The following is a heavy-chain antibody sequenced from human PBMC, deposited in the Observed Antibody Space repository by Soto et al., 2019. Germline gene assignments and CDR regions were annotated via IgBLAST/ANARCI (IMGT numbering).Heavy chain of an antibody. Sequence: SVQVSCKASGGTFSSYAISWVRQAPGQGLEWMGGIIPIFGTANYAQKFQGRVTITADESTSTAYMELSSLRSEDTAVYYCAISVRTFTLDTAMGYCEYCWAFDYWGQGTLVTVSS. J-gene: IGHJ4*02. D-gene: IGHD5-18*01. CDR3: AISVRTFTLDTAMGYCEYCWAFDY. CDR2: IIPIFGTA. V-gene: IGHV1-69*13. CDR1: GGTFSSYA.